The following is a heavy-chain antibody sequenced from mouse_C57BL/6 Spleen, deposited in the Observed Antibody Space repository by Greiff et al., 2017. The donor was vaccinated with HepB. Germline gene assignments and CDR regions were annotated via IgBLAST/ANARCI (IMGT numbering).Heavy chain of an antibody. J-gene: IGHJ3*01. V-gene: IGHV1-72*01. D-gene: IGHD1-1*01. CDR3: ARGYYGSSSWFAY. CDR1: GYAFSSYW. Sequence: VQLQQSGAELVKPGASVKISCKASGYAFSSYWMNWVKQRPGRGLEWIGRIDPNSGGTKYNEKFKSKATLTVDKPSSTAYMQLSSLTSEDSAVYYCARGYYGSSSWFAYWGQGTLVTVSA. CDR2: IDPNSGGT.